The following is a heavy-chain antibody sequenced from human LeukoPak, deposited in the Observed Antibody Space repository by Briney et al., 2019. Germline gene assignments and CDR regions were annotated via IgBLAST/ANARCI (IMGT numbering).Heavy chain of an antibody. CDR3: AREGALVWFGELLSP. Sequence: GGPLRLSCEASGFTFSSNAMSWDRQAPGKGLEWVLALSGGGDSTYYADSVKGRFTISRDNSKDTLYLQMNSLRAEDTAVYYCAREGALVWFGELLSPWSQGTLVTVSS. D-gene: IGHD3-10*01. CDR1: GFTFSSNA. J-gene: IGHJ5*02. CDR2: LSGGGDST. V-gene: IGHV3-23*01.